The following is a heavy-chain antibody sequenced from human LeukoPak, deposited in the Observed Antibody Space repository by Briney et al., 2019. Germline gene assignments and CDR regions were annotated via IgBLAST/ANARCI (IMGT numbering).Heavy chain of an antibody. D-gene: IGHD3-22*01. CDR2: ISWSSGNI. CDR1: GFTFDDYA. CDR3: AELGITMIRGV. V-gene: IGHV3-9*01. J-gene: IGHJ6*04. Sequence: LRLSCEASGFTFDDYAMHWVRQTPGKGLEWVSHISWSSGNIGYADSVKGRFTISRDNAKNSLYLQMNSLRAEDTAVYYCAELGITMIRGVWGKGTTVTISS.